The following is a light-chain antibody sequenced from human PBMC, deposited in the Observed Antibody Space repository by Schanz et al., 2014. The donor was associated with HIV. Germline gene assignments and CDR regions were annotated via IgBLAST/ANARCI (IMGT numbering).Light chain of an antibody. CDR1: QSISGR. Sequence: DIRMTQSPSTLSASVGDRVTITCRASQSISGRLAWYQQKPGEAPNLLISEASTLDSGVPSRFSGSGSGTEFTLSISSLQSDDFATYYCQQYNDNSSIFGQGTKLEFK. CDR2: EAS. J-gene: IGKJ2*01. V-gene: IGKV1-5*03. CDR3: QQYNDNSSI.